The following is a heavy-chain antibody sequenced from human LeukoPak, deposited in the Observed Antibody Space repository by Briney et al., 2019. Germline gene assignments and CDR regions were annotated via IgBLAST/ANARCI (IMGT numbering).Heavy chain of an antibody. CDR1: GFTFSSYW. V-gene: IGHV3-7*01. J-gene: IGHJ6*02. D-gene: IGHD2-2*01. CDR2: IKQDGSEK. CDR3: ARDVRCSSTSCYRLHYYGMDV. Sequence: GGSLRLSCEASGFTFSSYWMSWVRQAPGKGLEWVANIKQDGSEKYYVDSVKGRFTISRDNAKNSLYLQMNSLRAEDTAVYYCARDVRCSSTSCYRLHYYGMDVWGQGTTVTVSS.